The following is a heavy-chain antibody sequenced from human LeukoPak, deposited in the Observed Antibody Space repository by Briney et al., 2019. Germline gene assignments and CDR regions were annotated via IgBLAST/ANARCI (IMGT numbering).Heavy chain of an antibody. CDR1: GVIISSYA. CDR2: INGRGDNT. CDR3: AKDRVSPGFNWFDP. D-gene: IGHD2/OR15-2a*01. Sequence: GGSLRLSCAASGVIISSYAMSWVRQTPGKGLEWVSAINGRGDNTYYADFVKGRFTISRDNSKSTVYLQMNSLRTEDTAVYYCAKDRVSPGFNWFDPWGQGTLVTVSS. J-gene: IGHJ5*02. V-gene: IGHV3-23*01.